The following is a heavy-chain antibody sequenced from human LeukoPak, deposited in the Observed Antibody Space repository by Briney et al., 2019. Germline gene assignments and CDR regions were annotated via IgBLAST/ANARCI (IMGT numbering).Heavy chain of an antibody. CDR3: ARGGSSGPYNWFDP. V-gene: IGHV4-59*11. CDR2: VYNSRST. CDR1: GDSINSHY. D-gene: IGHD6-19*01. J-gene: IGHJ5*02. Sequence: SETLSLTCNVSGDSINSHYWSWIRQPPGEGLEWIGYVYNSRSTNYNPSLKSRVTISEDKSKNQLSLRLTSVTAADTAVYYCARGGSSGPYNWFDPWGQGILVTVSS.